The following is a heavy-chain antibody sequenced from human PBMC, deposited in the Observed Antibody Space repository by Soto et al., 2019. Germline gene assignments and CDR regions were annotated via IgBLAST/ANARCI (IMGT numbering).Heavy chain of an antibody. J-gene: IGHJ5*02. Sequence: QVQLQESGPGLVKPSETLSLTCSVSGGSISSYYWNWIRQAPGKGLEWIGYISNSGTSYYNPSLRGRVTISADTSKNQFSRKMTSVTAADTAVYFCARERFTMTGGVITTAWFDPWGPGTRVTVSS. CDR3: ARERFTMTGGVITTAWFDP. V-gene: IGHV4-59*01. D-gene: IGHD3-16*02. CDR1: GGSISSYY. CDR2: ISNSGTS.